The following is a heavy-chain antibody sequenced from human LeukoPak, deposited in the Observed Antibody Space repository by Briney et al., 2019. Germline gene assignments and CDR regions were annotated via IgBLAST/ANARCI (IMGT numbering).Heavy chain of an antibody. CDR3: VRASDGCSTSSCSFDY. Sequence: GGSPRLSCAASGFTFSSYAMHWVRQAPGKGLEWVAVISYDGSNKYYADSVKGRFTISRDNSKNTLYLQMNSLRAEDTAVYYCVRASDGCSTSSCSFDYWGQGTLVTVSS. CDR2: ISYDGSNK. CDR1: GFTFSSYA. J-gene: IGHJ4*02. D-gene: IGHD2-2*01. V-gene: IGHV3-30-3*01.